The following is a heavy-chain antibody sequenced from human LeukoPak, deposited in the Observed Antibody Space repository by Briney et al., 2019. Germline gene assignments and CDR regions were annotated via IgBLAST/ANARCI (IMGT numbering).Heavy chain of an antibody. D-gene: IGHD3-16*02. V-gene: IGHV4-39*01. J-gene: IGHJ4*02. Sequence: SETLSLTCTVSGGSISSSSYYWGWIRQPPGKGLEWIGSIYYSGSTYYNPSRKSRVTISVDTSKNQFSLKVSSVTAADTAVYYCASLYDYVWGSYRRHFDYWGQGTLVTVSS. CDR3: ASLYDYVWGSYRRHFDY. CDR2: IYYSGST. CDR1: GGSISSSSYY.